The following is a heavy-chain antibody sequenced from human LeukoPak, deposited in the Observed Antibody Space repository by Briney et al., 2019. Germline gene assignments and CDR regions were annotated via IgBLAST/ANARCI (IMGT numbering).Heavy chain of an antibody. CDR3: ASRRGYSGRYYFNY. D-gene: IGHD6-13*01. V-gene: IGHV3-7*05. CDR2: IKQDGSEK. Sequence: GGSLRLSCEVSGFTFSSYWMSWVRQAPGKGLEWVANIKQDGSEKYYVDSVKGRFTISRDNAKNSLYLQMNSLGAEDTAVFYCASRRGYSGRYYFNYWGQGTLVTVSS. CDR1: GFTFSSYW. J-gene: IGHJ4*02.